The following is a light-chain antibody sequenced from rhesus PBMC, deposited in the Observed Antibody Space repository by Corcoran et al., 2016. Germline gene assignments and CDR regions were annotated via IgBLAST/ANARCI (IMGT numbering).Light chain of an antibody. CDR1: QGISDY. J-gene: IGKJ3*01. Sequence: DIQMTQSPSSLSASVGDRVTTTCRASQGISDYLSWYQQKPGKAPKRLIDAASRLESGVPSRFSGRGSGTEFTFTIGCLQPEDFAACYCLHGYRTPFTFGPVTKLNIK. CDR2: AAS. V-gene: IGKV1-36*02. CDR3: LHGYRTPFT.